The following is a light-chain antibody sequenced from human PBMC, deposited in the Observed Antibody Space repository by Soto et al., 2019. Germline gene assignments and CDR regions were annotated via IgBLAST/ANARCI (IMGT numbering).Light chain of an antibody. CDR2: DVS. CDR1: SSDVGGYNY. Sequence: QSALTQPRSVSGSPGQSVTISCTGTSSDVGGYNYVSWYQQHPGKAPKLMIYDVSKRPSWVPDRFSGFKSGNTASLIISGLQAEDEADYSCCSHAGTYIYVFGTGTKLTVL. CDR3: CSHAGTYIYV. J-gene: IGLJ1*01. V-gene: IGLV2-11*01.